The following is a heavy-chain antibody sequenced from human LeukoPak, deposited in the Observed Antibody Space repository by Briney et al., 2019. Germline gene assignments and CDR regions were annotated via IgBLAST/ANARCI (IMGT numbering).Heavy chain of an antibody. CDR3: AKGGWLQLFDY. J-gene: IGHJ4*02. Sequence: GGSLRLSCAASGFTFSSYAMSWVRQAPGKGLECISGFSGSGGSTYYADSVKGRFAISRDNSKNTLYLQMNSLRAEDTAVYYCAKGGWLQLFDYWGQGTLVTVSS. V-gene: IGHV3-23*01. D-gene: IGHD5-24*01. CDR2: FSGSGGST. CDR1: GFTFSSYA.